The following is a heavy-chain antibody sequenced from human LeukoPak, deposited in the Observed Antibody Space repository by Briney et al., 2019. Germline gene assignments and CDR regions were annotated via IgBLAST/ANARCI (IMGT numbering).Heavy chain of an antibody. Sequence: GGSLRLSCAASGFTFSSYSMSWVRQAPGKGLEWVSSISSSSVYIFYADSVKGRFTISRDDAKNSVYLQLNSLRAEDTAVYYCARVNYYMDVWGKGATVTVSS. CDR2: ISSSSVYI. V-gene: IGHV3-21*01. CDR1: GFTFSSYS. CDR3: ARVNYYMDV. J-gene: IGHJ6*03.